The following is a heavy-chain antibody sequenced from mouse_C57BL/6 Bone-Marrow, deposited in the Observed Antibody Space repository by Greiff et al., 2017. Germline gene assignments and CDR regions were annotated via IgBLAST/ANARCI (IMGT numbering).Heavy chain of an antibody. J-gene: IGHJ2*01. CDR2: ISDGGSYT. Sequence: EVQLVESGGGLVKPGGSLQLSCAASGFTFSSYAMSWVRQTPEKRLEWVATISDGGSYTYYPDNVKGRFTISRDNAKNNLYLQMSHLKSEDTAMYYCARDRINGNLFDYWGQGTTLTVSS. D-gene: IGHD2-1*01. CDR3: ARDRINGNLFDY. CDR1: GFTFSSYA. V-gene: IGHV5-4*01.